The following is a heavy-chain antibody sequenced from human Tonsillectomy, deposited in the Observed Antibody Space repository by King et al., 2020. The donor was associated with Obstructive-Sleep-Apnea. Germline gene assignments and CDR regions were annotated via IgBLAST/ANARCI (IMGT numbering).Heavy chain of an antibody. CDR1: GFAFNNAW. CDR2: ITGKTDGGTA. V-gene: IGHV3-15*01. CDR3: TTDRGSPGAPLFDS. Sequence: VQLVESGGGLVKPGGSLRLSCATSGFAFNNAWVSWVRQAPGKGLEWVGHITGKTDGGTADYAAPGKGRFTISRDDSKNTLYLKMNSLKTEDSAVYYFTTDRGSPGAPLFDSWGKGTLVTVSS. J-gene: IGHJ4*02.